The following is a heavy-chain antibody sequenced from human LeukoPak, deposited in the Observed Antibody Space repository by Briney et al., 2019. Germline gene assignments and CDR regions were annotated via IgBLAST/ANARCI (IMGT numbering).Heavy chain of an antibody. CDR2: IYYSGST. CDR3: ARLLYGDYYYYYYMDV. V-gene: IGHV4-59*11. D-gene: IGHD4-17*01. CDR1: VGSISSHY. J-gene: IGHJ6*03. Sequence: PSETLSLTCTVSVGSISSHYWSWIRQPPGQGLEGIGYIYYSGSTNYNPSLKSRVTISVDTSKNQFSLKLSSVTAADTAVYYCARLLYGDYYYYYYMDVWGKGTTVTVSS.